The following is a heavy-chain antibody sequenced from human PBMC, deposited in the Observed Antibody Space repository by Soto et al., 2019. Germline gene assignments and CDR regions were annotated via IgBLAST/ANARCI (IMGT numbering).Heavy chain of an antibody. CDR3: AESIVLMVYADERRDAFDI. V-gene: IGHV3-23*01. CDR1: GFTFSSYA. CDR2: ISGSGGST. D-gene: IGHD2-8*01. J-gene: IGHJ3*02. Sequence: GGSLRLSCAASGFTFSSYAMSWVRQAPGKGLEWVSAISGSGGSTYYADSVKGRFTISRDNSKNTLYLQMNSLRAEDTAVYYCAESIVLMVYADERRDAFDIWGQGTMVTVSS.